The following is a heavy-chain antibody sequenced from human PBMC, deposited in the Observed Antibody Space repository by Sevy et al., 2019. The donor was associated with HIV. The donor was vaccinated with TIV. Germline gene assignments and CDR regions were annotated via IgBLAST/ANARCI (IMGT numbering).Heavy chain of an antibody. D-gene: IGHD2-15*01. CDR1: GFTFSSYW. Sequence: GGSLRLSCAASGFTFSSYWMSWVRQAPGKGLEWVANIKQDGSEIYYVDSVKGRFTISRDNAKNSLYLQMNSLRAEDTAVYYCARDCSGGSCYFTFDYWGQGTLVTVSS. CDR3: ARDCSGGSCYFTFDY. J-gene: IGHJ4*02. V-gene: IGHV3-7*01. CDR2: IKQDGSEI.